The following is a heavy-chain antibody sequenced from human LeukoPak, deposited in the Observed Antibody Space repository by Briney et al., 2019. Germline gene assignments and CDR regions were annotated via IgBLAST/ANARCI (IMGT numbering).Heavy chain of an antibody. CDR1: GYRFTSYW. J-gene: IGHJ5*02. Sequence: GESLQISCKGSGYRFTSYWIGWVRQMPGKGLEWMGIIYPGDSDTRYSPSFQGQVTISADKSISTAYLQWSSLKASDTAMYYCATVYCSGGSCYSGWGWFNPWGQGTLVTVSS. CDR3: ATVYCSGGSCYSGWGWFNP. D-gene: IGHD2-15*01. CDR2: IYPGDSDT. V-gene: IGHV5-51*01.